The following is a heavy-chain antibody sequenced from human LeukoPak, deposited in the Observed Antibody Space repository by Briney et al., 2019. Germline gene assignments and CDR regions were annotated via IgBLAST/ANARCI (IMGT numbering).Heavy chain of an antibody. D-gene: IGHD5-12*01. CDR3: ARVRHSGYEGPDY. Sequence: GGSLRLSCAASGFTFSSYSMNWVRQAPGKGLEWVSSISSSSSYIYYADSVKGRITISRDNAKNSLYLQMNSLRAEDTAVYYCARVRHSGYEGPDYWGQGTLVTVSS. CDR1: GFTFSSYS. J-gene: IGHJ4*02. CDR2: ISSSSSYI. V-gene: IGHV3-21*01.